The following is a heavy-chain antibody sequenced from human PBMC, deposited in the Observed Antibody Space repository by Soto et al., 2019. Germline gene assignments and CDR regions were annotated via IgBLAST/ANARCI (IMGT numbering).Heavy chain of an antibody. Sequence: PGGSLRLSCAASGFTFSSYSMNWVRQAPGKGLEWVSSISSSSSYIYYADSVKGRFTISRDNAKNSLYLQMNSLRAEDTAVYYCASNLPRMGEFDPWGQGTLVTVSS. CDR1: GFTFSSYS. V-gene: IGHV3-21*01. D-gene: IGHD1-26*01. CDR2: ISSSSSYI. CDR3: ASNLPRMGEFDP. J-gene: IGHJ5*02.